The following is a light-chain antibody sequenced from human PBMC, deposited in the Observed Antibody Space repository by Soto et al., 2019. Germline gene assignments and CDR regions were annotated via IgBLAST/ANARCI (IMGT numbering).Light chain of an antibody. CDR3: QQSYSTTWT. CDR1: QTISTW. CDR2: DAS. Sequence: DIQVTQSPPTLSASVGDRVTITCRASQTISTWMAWYQQKPGKAPKLLVYDASTLQSGVASRFSGSGSGTGFTLIISGLQPDDSATYYCQQSYSTTWTFGQGTKVDIK. V-gene: IGKV1-5*01. J-gene: IGKJ1*01.